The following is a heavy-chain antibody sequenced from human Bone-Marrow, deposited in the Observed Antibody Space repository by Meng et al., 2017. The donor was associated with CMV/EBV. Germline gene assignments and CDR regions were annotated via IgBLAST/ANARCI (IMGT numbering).Heavy chain of an antibody. CDR1: GFTFSSYW. CDR3: ARGHGKKLGLYYYYYYGMDV. V-gene: IGHV4-34*01. D-gene: IGHD7-27*01. J-gene: IGHJ6*02. CDR2: INHSGST. Sequence: ESLKISCAASGFTFSSYWMSWIRQPPGKGLEWIGEINHSGSTNYNPSLKSRVTISVDTSKNQFSLKLSSVTAADTAVYYCARGHGKKLGLYYYYYYGMDVWGQGTTVTVSS.